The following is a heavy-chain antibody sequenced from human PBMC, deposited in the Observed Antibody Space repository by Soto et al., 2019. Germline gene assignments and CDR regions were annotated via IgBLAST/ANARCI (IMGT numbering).Heavy chain of an antibody. Sequence: EVQLVESGGGLFQSGESLRLSCAASGFTFSAFSMNWVRQTPGKGLEWIAHIAGGGVPTYYADSVKGRFTISRDKGKNFLYLQMDSLKGEDSGVYYCTRASSYAFDYWGQGALVTVSS. J-gene: IGHJ4*02. V-gene: IGHV3-48*01. D-gene: IGHD2-8*01. CDR2: IAGGGVPT. CDR1: GFTFSAFS. CDR3: TRASSYAFDY.